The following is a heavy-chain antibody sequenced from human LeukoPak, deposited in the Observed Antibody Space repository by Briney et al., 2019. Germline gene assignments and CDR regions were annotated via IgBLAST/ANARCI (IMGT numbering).Heavy chain of an antibody. CDR1: GGTFSSYA. J-gene: IGHJ4*02. CDR2: IIPILGIA. CDR3: ARGSAAATDLDY. D-gene: IGHD6-13*01. V-gene: IGHV1-69*04. Sequence: GASVKVSCKASGGTFSSYAISWVRQAPGQGLEWMGRIIPILGIANYAQKFQGRVTITADKSTSTAYMELSSLRSEDTAVYYCARGSAAATDLDYWGQGTLVTVST.